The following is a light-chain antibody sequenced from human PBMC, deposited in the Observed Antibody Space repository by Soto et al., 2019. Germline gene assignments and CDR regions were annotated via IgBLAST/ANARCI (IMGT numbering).Light chain of an antibody. Sequence: QSVLTQPPSASGTPGQRVTISCSGSSSNIGSNTVNWYQQLPGTAPKLLIYSNNQRPSGVPDRFSGSKSGTSASLAISGLHFEDEPDYYCAAGDDSRVGVFGGWTKLTVL. V-gene: IGLV1-44*01. CDR3: AAGDDSRVGV. J-gene: IGLJ3*02. CDR1: SSNIGSNT. CDR2: SNN.